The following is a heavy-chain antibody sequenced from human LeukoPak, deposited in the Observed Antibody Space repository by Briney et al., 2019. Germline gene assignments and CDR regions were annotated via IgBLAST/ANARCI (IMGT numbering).Heavy chain of an antibody. Sequence: GGSLRLSCAASGFTFSSYGMHWVRQAPGKGLEWVSGINWNGGSTGYADSVKGRFTISRDNAKNSLYLQMNSLRAEDTALYYCARDSGSYDMGYWGQGTLVTVSS. CDR1: GFTFSSYG. CDR3: ARDSGSYDMGY. D-gene: IGHD1-26*01. CDR2: INWNGGST. J-gene: IGHJ4*02. V-gene: IGHV3-20*04.